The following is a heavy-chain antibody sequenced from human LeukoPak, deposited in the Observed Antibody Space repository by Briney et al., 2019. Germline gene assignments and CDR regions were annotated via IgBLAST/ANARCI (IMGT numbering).Heavy chain of an antibody. CDR1: GGSFSGYY. Sequence: PSETLSLTCAVYGGSFSGYYWSWVRQPPGRGLEWIGEINHSGSTNYNPSLKSRVTISVDTSKNQFSLKLSSVTAADTAVYYCRLVRGLYYYYYGMDAWGQGTTVTVSS. CDR2: INHSGST. J-gene: IGHJ6*02. CDR3: RLVRGLYYYYYGMDA. D-gene: IGHD6-19*01. V-gene: IGHV4-34*01.